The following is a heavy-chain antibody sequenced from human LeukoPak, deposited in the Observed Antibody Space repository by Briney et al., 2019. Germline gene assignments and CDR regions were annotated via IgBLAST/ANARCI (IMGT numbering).Heavy chain of an antibody. CDR1: GYTLDDYG. V-gene: IGHV3-20*04. CDR2: INWNGASI. J-gene: IGHJ3*02. CDR3: LRGAPSSCSAGSCYSGDALDT. D-gene: IGHD2-15*01. Sequence: PGVSLRLSCVASGYTLDDYGMSWVRQAPGKGLEWVSGINWNGASIGYADSVKCRFTISRDNAKNSLYLQMNSLRAEDTTLYYCLRGAPSSCSAGSCYSGDALDTWGQGTMVTVSS.